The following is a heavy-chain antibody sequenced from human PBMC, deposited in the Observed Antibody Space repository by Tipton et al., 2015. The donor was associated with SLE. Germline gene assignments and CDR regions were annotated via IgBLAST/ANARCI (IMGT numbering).Heavy chain of an antibody. V-gene: IGHV4-38-2*02. CDR1: GYSISDGYH. J-gene: IGHJ4*02. Sequence: TLSLTCTVSGYSISDGYHWAWIRQPPGKGLEWIGSIYYSGSTYYNPSLKSRVTISVDTSKNQFSLKLSSVTAADTAVYYCARQRFAAAGVFDYWGQGTLVTVSS. CDR3: ARQRFAAAGVFDY. D-gene: IGHD6-13*01. CDR2: IYYSGST.